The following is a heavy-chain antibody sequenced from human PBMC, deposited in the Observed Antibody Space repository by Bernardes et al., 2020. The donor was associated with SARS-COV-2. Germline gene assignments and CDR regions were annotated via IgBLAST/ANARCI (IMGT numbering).Heavy chain of an antibody. CDR3: ASLERNIVVVPAAESKWFDP. CDR2: IYYSGST. J-gene: IGHJ5*02. D-gene: IGHD2-2*01. Sequence: SETLSLTRTVSGGSISSSSYYWGWIRQPPGKGLEWIGSIYYSGSTYYNPSLKSRVTISVDTSKNQFSLKLSSVTAADTAVYYCASLERNIVVVPAAESKWFDPWGQGTLVTVSS. V-gene: IGHV4-39*01. CDR1: GGSISSSSYY.